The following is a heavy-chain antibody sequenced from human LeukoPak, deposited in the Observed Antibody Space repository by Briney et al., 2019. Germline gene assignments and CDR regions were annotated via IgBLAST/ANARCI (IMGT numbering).Heavy chain of an antibody. Sequence: GGSLRLSCAASGFTFSSYAVSWVRQAPGKGLEWVSAISGSGGSTYYADSVKGRFTISRDNSKNTLYLQMNSLRAEDTAVYYCAKDLGYYYGSGSHLKYWGQGTLVTVSS. V-gene: IGHV3-23*01. CDR1: GFTFSSYA. CDR2: ISGSGGST. CDR3: AKDLGYYYGSGSHLKY. D-gene: IGHD3-10*01. J-gene: IGHJ4*02.